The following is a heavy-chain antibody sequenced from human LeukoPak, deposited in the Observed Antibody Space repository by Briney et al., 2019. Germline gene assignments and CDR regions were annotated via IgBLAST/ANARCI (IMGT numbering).Heavy chain of an antibody. J-gene: IGHJ6*03. CDR3: ARVYYDSSGYYWGQSYYYYMDV. Sequence: ASVKVSCKASGYIFTEYGITWVRQAPRQGLEWMGWISANNGDTRYAQKLQGRVTMTTDTSTSTAYMELRSLRSDDTAVYYCARVYYDSSGYYWGQSYYYYMDVWGKGTTVTVSS. D-gene: IGHD3-22*01. V-gene: IGHV1-18*01. CDR2: ISANNGDT. CDR1: GYIFTEYG.